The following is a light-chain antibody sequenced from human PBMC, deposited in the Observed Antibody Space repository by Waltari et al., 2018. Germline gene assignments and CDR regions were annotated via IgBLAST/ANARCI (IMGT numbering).Light chain of an antibody. CDR1: SSNIRGNY. CDR3: AAWDDSLSNFV. CDR2: KSN. V-gene: IGLV1-47*01. J-gene: IGLJ1*01. Sequence: QSVLTQPPSASGTPGQKVTFSCSGGSSNIRGNYVSWYQQLPGTAPNLLTYKSNQRPSGVPDRFSGSKSGTSASLAISGLRSEDEGHYYCAAWDDSLSNFVFGTGTKVTVL.